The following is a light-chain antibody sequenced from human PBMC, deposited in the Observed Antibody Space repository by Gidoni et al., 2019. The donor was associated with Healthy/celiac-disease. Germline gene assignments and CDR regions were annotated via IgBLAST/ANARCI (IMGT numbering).Light chain of an antibody. CDR3: QQRSNWPPLT. CDR2: DAS. V-gene: IGKV3-11*01. CDR1: QSVSSY. J-gene: IGKJ4*01. Sequence: IVLTQSPATLSLSPGERATPTCRASQSVSSYLARYQQKPGQAPRLLIYDASNRATGIPARFSGSGSGTDFTLTISSLEPEDFAVYYCQQRSNWPPLTFGGGTKVEIK.